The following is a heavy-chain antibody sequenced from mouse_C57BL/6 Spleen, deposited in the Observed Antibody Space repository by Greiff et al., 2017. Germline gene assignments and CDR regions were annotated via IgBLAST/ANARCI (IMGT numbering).Heavy chain of an antibody. D-gene: IGHD2-4*01. CDR1: GYSFTDYN. CDR2: INPNYGTT. J-gene: IGHJ4*01. V-gene: IGHV1-39*01. Sequence: EVQLQQSGPELVKPGASVKISCKASGYSFTDYNLNWVKQSNGKSLEWIRVINPNYGTTSYNQKFKGKATLTVDQSSSTAYMQLNSLTSEDSAVYYCAREDDYGGNYAMDYWGQGTSVTVSS. CDR3: AREDDYGGNYAMDY.